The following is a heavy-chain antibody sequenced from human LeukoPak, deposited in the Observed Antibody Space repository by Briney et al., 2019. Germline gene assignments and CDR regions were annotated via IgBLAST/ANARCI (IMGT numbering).Heavy chain of an antibody. V-gene: IGHV3-23*01. Sequence: PGGSLRLSCAASGFAFSNYAMSWVRQAPGKGLEWVSGISGSGGGTFYADSVKGRFTISRDNSENTLYLQMNSLRAEDTAVYYCAKDRWSTVLAHFDYWGQGTLVTVSP. J-gene: IGHJ4*02. CDR3: AKDRWSTVLAHFDY. D-gene: IGHD3-3*01. CDR1: GFAFSNYA. CDR2: ISGSGGGT.